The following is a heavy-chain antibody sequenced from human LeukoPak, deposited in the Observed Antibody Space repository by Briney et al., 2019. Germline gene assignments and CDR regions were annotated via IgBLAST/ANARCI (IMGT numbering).Heavy chain of an antibody. Sequence: ASVKVSCKASGYTFTGYYMHWVRQAPGQGLEWMGWINPNSGGTNYAQKFQGRVTMTRDTSISTAYMELSRLRSDDTAVYYCARDPNGYRKPSFDYWGQGTLVTVSS. CDR3: ARDPNGYRKPSFDY. V-gene: IGHV1-2*02. CDR2: INPNSGGT. CDR1: GYTFTGYY. D-gene: IGHD5-24*01. J-gene: IGHJ4*02.